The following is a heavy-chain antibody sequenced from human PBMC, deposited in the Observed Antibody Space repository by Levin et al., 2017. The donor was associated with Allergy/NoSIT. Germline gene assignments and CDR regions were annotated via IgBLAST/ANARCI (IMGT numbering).Heavy chain of an antibody. J-gene: IGHJ4*02. CDR2: INPSGGST. CDR1: GYTFTSYY. D-gene: IGHD6-19*01. Sequence: GESLKISCKASGYTFTSYYMHWVRQAPGQGLEWMGIINPSGGSTSYAQKFQGRVTMTRDTSTSTVYMELSSLRSEDTAVYYCARDQFSSGWYNYWGQGTLVTVSS. V-gene: IGHV1-46*01. CDR3: ARDQFSSGWYNY.